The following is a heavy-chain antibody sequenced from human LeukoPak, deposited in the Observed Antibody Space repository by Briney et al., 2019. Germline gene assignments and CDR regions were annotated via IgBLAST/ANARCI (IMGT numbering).Heavy chain of an antibody. CDR3: ARGIYCSGNSCYYYYYYMDV. D-gene: IGHD2-2*01. J-gene: IGHJ6*03. Sequence: PSETLSLTCTVSGGSVSGYYWSWIRQPAGKGLEWIGRIYTSGSTDYSPSLKSRVTMSLDTSKNQFSLKLTSMTAADTAVYYCARGIYCSGNSCYYYYYYMDVWGKGTTVTVSS. V-gene: IGHV4-4*07. CDR2: IYTSGST. CDR1: GGSVSGYY.